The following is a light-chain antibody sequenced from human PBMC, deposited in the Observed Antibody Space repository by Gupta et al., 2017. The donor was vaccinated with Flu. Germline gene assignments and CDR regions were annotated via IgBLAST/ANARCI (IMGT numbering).Light chain of an antibody. CDR1: QDISKS. CDR3: QQHRYFPIT. J-gene: IGKJ5*01. V-gene: IGKV1-33*01. CDR2: YAS. Sequence: PSSQSASVRDRVTLTCQATQDISKSVNWYQHKAGKAPKLLIYYASELQGGVPSRFSGSGFGTDFSSTITSLQPEDVGTYYCQQHRYFPITFGHGTRLEI.